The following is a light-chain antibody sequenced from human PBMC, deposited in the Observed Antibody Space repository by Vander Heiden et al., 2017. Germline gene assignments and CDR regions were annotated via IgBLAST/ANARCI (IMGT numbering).Light chain of an antibody. V-gene: IGKV3-20*01. J-gene: IGKJ2*01. CDR2: GAS. CDR3: QQYGSSPLYT. Sequence: DIVLTQSPRTLSLSPGERATLSCRASQSVSSSYLAWYQQKPGQAARLLIYGASSRATGIPDRFSGSGSGTDFTLTISRLEPEDFAVYYCQQYGSSPLYTFGQGTKLEIK. CDR1: QSVSSSY.